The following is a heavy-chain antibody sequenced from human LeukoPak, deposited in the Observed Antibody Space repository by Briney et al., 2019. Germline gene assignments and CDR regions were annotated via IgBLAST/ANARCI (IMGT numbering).Heavy chain of an antibody. Sequence: AGGSLRLSCAVFGFTFRNDWMSWVRQAPGKGLEWVAMIKQDGSEKYYVDSVRGRFTISRDDAKNSLYLQMSSLRAEDTALYYCASLDAALLNTAYWGQGTLVTVSS. D-gene: IGHD5-18*01. CDR1: GFTFRNDW. CDR2: IKQDGSEK. CDR3: ASLDAALLNTAY. V-gene: IGHV3-7*01. J-gene: IGHJ4*02.